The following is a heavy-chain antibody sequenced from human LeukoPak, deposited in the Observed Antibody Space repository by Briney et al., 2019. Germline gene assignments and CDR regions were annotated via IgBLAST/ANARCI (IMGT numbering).Heavy chain of an antibody. CDR3: ARAGDY. J-gene: IGHJ4*02. CDR2: ISYDGSNK. CDR1: GFTFSGFW. V-gene: IGHV3-30-3*01. Sequence: GGSLRLSCAASGFTFSGFWMSWVRQTPGKGLEWVAVISYDGSNKYYADSVKGRFTISRDNSKNTLYLQMNSPRAEDTAVYYCARAGDYWGQGTLVTVSS.